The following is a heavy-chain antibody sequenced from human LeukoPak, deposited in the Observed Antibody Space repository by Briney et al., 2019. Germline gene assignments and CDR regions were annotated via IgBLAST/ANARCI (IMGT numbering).Heavy chain of an antibody. J-gene: IGHJ5*02. CDR3: ARETADYAPGGDWFAP. CDR2: VYHSGGT. CDR1: GGSISGYY. V-gene: IGHV4-59*01. Sequence: SETLSLTCTVSGGSISGYYWTWIRQPPGKGLEWIGYVYHSGGTSYNPSLKSRVTIAVDTSKNQFSLKLTSVTAADTAVYYCARETADYAPGGDWFAPGGQGTLATASS. D-gene: IGHD3-10*01.